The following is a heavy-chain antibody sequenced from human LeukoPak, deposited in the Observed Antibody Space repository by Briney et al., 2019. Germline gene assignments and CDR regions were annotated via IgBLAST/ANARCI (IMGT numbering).Heavy chain of an antibody. CDR3: AREEALGSGSFDY. CDR2: IYYSGST. D-gene: IGHD1-26*01. J-gene: IGHJ4*02. V-gene: IGHV4-59*01. CDR1: SGSISTYY. Sequence: SETLSLTCTVSSGSISTYYWSWSRQPPGKGLEWIGYIYYSGSTNYNPSLKSRVTISVDTSKNQFSLKLGSVTAADTAVYYCAREEALGSGSFDYWGQGTLVTVSS.